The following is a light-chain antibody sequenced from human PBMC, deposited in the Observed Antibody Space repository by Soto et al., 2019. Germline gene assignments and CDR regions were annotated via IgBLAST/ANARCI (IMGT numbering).Light chain of an antibody. CDR1: SSDIGSYDY. J-gene: IGLJ1*01. V-gene: IGLV2-14*01. CDR2: EVS. CDR3: SAHTTSFTFL. Sequence: QSVLTQPASVSGSAGQSITISCIGSSSDIGSYDYVSWHQHQQGKAPKVLIYEVSNRPSGVSSRFSGSRSGNTASLTISGLQAEDEATYYCSAHTTSFTFLFGPGTKVTVL.